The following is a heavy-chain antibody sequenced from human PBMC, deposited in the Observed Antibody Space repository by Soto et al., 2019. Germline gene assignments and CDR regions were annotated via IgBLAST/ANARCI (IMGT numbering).Heavy chain of an antibody. V-gene: IGHV1-18*01. CDR3: AREYDYSNPRYYYGMDV. D-gene: IGHD4-4*01. CDR2: ISAYNGNT. CDR1: GYTFSSHG. J-gene: IGHJ6*02. Sequence: QVELVQSGPEVKKPGASVKVSCQASGYTFSSHGVSWVRQAPGQGLEWIGWISAYNGNTNFAQKFQGRVNMTTDTSTSTAYMELRSLRSDDTAVYYCAREYDYSNPRYYYGMDVWGQGTTVTVSS.